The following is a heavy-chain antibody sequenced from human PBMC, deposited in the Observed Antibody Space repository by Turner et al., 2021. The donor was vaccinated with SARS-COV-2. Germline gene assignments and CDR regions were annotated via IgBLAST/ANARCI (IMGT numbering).Heavy chain of an antibody. V-gene: IGHV1-2*02. CDR2: ISPNSDGT. CDR1: GYTFTGYY. CDR3: VRVADSGSYYVLNY. Sequence: QVQLVQSGAEVKKPGASVKVCCKASGYTFTGYYMHWVRQAPGQGLEWMVWISPNSDGTNYAQKCQGRVTMTRDTSISTAYMELSRLESDDTAVYYCVRVADSGSYYVLNYWGQGTLVTVSS. D-gene: IGHD1-26*01. J-gene: IGHJ4*02.